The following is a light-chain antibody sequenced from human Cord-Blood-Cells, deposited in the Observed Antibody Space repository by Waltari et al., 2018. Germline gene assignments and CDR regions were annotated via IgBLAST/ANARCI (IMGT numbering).Light chain of an antibody. CDR1: SSDVGGYNY. CDR3: SSYTSSSTWV. Sequence: QSALTQPASVSGSPGQSITISCTGTSSDVGGYNYVPWYQQHPGKAPKLMIYDVSKRPSGVSNRFSGSKSGNTASLTISGLQAEDEADYYCSSYTSSSTWVFSGGTKLTVL. J-gene: IGLJ3*02. CDR2: DVS. V-gene: IGLV2-14*01.